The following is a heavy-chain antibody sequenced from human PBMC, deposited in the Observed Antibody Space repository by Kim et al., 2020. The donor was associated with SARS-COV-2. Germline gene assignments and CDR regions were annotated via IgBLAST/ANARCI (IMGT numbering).Heavy chain of an antibody. V-gene: IGHV4-59*09. J-gene: IGHJ4*02. D-gene: IGHD6-6*01. Sequence: NPSLKSRVTISVDTSKNQFSLKLSSVTAADTAVYYCARGGSSSFTQAFDYWGQGTLVTVSS. CDR3: ARGGSSSFTQAFDY.